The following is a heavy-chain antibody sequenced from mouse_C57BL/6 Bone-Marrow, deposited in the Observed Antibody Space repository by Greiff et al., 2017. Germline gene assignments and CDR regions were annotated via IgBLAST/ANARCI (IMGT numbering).Heavy chain of an antibody. CDR1: GFTFTDYY. J-gene: IGHJ4*01. CDR3: ARCGTGYAMDY. CDR2: IRNKANGYTT. Sequence: EVQLVESGGGLVQPGGSLSLSCAASGFTFTDYYMSWVRQPPGKALEWLGFIRNKANGYTTEYSASVKGRFTISRDNSQSILYLQMNALRAEDSATYYCARCGTGYAMDYWGQGTSVTVSS. V-gene: IGHV7-3*01. D-gene: IGHD3-3*01.